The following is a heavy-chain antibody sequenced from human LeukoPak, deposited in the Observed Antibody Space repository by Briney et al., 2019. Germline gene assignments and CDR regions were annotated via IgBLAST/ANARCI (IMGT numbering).Heavy chain of an antibody. CDR2: ISSDSRTI. J-gene: IGHJ4*02. Sequence: GGSLRLSCAASGFTFSSYSMNWVRQAPGKGLEWVSYISSDSRTIYYADSVKGRFTISRDNAKNSLYLQMKSLRDEDTAVYYCARYGWGTSYITNYFDYWGQGTLVTVSS. V-gene: IGHV3-48*02. CDR1: GFTFSSYS. CDR3: ARYGWGTSYITNYFDY. D-gene: IGHD3-10*01.